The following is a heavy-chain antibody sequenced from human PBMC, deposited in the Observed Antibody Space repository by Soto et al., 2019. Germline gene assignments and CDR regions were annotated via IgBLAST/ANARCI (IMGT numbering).Heavy chain of an antibody. Sequence: SETLSLTCTVSGGSIRNGDYYWGWIRQPPGKGLEWIGYVYYSGSTYSHPSLNSRVSISVDTSENQFSLRLTSVTAADTAVYYCVTVNLVGAAYYFDYWGPGTLVTVSS. CDR1: GGSIRNGDYY. CDR3: VTVNLVGAAYYFDY. CDR2: VYYSGST. D-gene: IGHD1-26*01. J-gene: IGHJ4*02. V-gene: IGHV4-30-4*01.